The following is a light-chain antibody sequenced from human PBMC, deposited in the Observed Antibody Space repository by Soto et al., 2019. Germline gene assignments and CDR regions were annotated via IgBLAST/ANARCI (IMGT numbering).Light chain of an antibody. Sequence: IQLTQSPSSLSGSGIGGGTIAFLASQGISSYLAWYQQKPGKAPQLLIYAASNLQTGVPSRFSGSGFGTDFTLTISSLQPEDFAAYYCQQSYDMPWTFGLGTKVDIK. CDR3: QQSYDMPWT. CDR2: AAS. CDR1: QGISSY. V-gene: IGKV1-39*01. J-gene: IGKJ1*01.